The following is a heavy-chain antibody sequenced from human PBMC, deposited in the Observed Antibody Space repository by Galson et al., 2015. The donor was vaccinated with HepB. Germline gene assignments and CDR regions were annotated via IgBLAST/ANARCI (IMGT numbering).Heavy chain of an antibody. D-gene: IGHD6-13*01. CDR2: IKSKTDGGTT. Sequence: SLRLSCAASGFTFSNAWMSWVRQAPGKGLEWVGRIKSKTDGGTTDYAAPVKGRFTISRDDSKNTLYLQMNSLKTEDTAVYYCTTKRGIAAVDYWGQGTLVTVSS. CDR3: TTKRGIAAVDY. V-gene: IGHV3-15*01. J-gene: IGHJ4*02. CDR1: GFTFSNAW.